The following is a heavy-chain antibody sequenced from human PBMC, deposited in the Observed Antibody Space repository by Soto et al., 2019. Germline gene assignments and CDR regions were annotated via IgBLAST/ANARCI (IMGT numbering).Heavy chain of an antibody. D-gene: IGHD1-26*01. Sequence: EVQLVESGGGLVRPGGSLRLSCAASGFTFSYYWMHWVRQAPGKGLVWVSRIHSDGSSTTYADFVKGRFIISRDNARNPVDLQMNSVRVEGTAVYYCARGDRGAFDLWGQGTVVTVSS. V-gene: IGHV3-74*01. CDR3: ARGDRGAFDL. CDR2: IHSDGSST. J-gene: IGHJ3*01. CDR1: GFTFSYYW.